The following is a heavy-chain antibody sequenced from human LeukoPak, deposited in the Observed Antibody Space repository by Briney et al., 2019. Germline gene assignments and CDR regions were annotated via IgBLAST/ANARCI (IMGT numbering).Heavy chain of an antibody. V-gene: IGHV3-23*01. CDR2: IRGDGETT. CDR3: AGRRIRVGATRGGDY. Sequence: QPGGSLRLSCAASGFTFTSYAMNWVRQAPGKGLEWVSAIRGDGETTYYADSVKGRFTISRDNSKGTLYLEMTSLRAEDTAVYYCAGRRIRVGATRGGDYWGQGTLVTVSS. CDR1: GFTFTSYA. J-gene: IGHJ4*02. D-gene: IGHD1-26*01.